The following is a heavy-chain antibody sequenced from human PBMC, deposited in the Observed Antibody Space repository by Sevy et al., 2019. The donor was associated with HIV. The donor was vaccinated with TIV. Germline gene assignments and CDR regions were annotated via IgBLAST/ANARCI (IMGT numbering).Heavy chain of an antibody. CDR1: GFTFSSYA. D-gene: IGHD1-1*01. J-gene: IGHJ4*02. V-gene: IGHV3-64D*06. CDR2: FSSTGGRT. Sequence: GGSLRLSCSASGFTFSSYAMHWIRQAPGKGLEYVSAFSSTGGRTYYADSVKGRFTISRDNSKNTLYLQMSSLRAEDTAVYYCVKESYRLVRFFDYWGQGTLVTVSS. CDR3: VKESYRLVRFFDY.